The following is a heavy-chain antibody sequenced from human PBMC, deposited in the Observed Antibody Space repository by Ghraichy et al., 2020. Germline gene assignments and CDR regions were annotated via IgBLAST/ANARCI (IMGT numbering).Heavy chain of an antibody. Sequence: SQTLSLTCAVSGGSISSGGYSWSWIRQPPGKGLEWIGYIYHSGSTYYNPSLKSRVTISVDRSKNQFSLKLSSVTAADTAVYYCARSAIAAADAYYFDYWGQGTLVTVSS. CDR3: ARSAIAAADAYYFDY. J-gene: IGHJ4*02. CDR2: IYHSGST. V-gene: IGHV4-30-2*01. CDR1: GGSISSGGYS. D-gene: IGHD6-13*01.